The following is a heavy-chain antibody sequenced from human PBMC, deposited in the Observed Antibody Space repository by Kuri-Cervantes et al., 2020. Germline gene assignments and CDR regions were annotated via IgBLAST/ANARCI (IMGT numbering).Heavy chain of an antibody. CDR3: AKPGSVVLYADYFDY. CDR1: GFTFSSYG. CDR2: IWYDGSNK. Sequence: GESLKISCAASGFTFSSYGMHWVRQAPGKGLEWVAVIWYDGSNKYYADSVKGRFTISRDNSKNTLYLQMNSLRAEDTAVYYCAKPGSVVLYADYFDYWGQGTLVTVSS. J-gene: IGHJ4*02. V-gene: IGHV3-30*02. D-gene: IGHD2/OR15-2a*01.